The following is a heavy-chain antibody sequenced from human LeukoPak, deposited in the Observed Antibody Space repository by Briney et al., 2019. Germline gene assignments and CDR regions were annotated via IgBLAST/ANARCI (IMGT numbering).Heavy chain of an antibody. Sequence: SETLSLTCTVSGDSITRNYWSWIRQPPGKGLEWIGYIYYSGSTNYNPSLKSRVTISVDTSKNQFSLKLSSVTAADTAVYYCARAPAYDSSGYYLYFDYWGQGTLVTVSS. CDR1: GDSITRNY. CDR2: IYYSGST. D-gene: IGHD3-22*01. V-gene: IGHV4-59*01. J-gene: IGHJ4*02. CDR3: ARAPAYDSSGYYLYFDY.